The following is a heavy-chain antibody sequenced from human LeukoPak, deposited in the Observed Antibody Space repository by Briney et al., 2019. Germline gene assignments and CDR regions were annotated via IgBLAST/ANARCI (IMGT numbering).Heavy chain of an antibody. CDR2: LSGSGGST. D-gene: IGHD3-3*01. CDR3: ASRVVTSFDY. J-gene: IGHJ4*02. CDR1: GFTFSDYA. Sequence: GGSLRLSCAASGFTFSDYALSWVRQAPGKGLEWVSALSGSGGSTYYADSVKGRFTISRDISENTLYLQMNALRAEDTAVYYCASRVVTSFDYWGQGTLVTVSS. V-gene: IGHV3-23*01.